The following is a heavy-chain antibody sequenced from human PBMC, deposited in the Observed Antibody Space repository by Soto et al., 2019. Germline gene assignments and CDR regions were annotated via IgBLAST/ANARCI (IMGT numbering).Heavy chain of an antibody. Sequence: NPSDTLSLTCPAYAGSFSHDYWNRIRQSPGKGLKWIGKIKHSGSSNYTPSLRSRVSISVDMSNNQFSLRLTSVTAADTAVYYRARGGSSDWQVALDIWGQGTMVT. CDR2: IKHSGSS. J-gene: IGHJ3*02. CDR1: AGSFSHDY. CDR3: ARGGSSDWQVALDI. D-gene: IGHD6-19*01. V-gene: IGHV4-34*01.